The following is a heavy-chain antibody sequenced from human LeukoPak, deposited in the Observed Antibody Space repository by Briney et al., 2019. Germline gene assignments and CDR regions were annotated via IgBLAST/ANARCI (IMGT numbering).Heavy chain of an antibody. CDR1: GGSFSGYY. CDR2: INHSGST. V-gene: IGHV4-34*01. Sequence: SETLSLTCAVYGGSFSGYYWSWIRQPPGKGLEWIGEINHSGSTNYNPSLKSRVTISVDTSKNQFSLKLSSVTAADMAVYYCARGLGPYGMDVWGQGTTVTVSS. D-gene: IGHD7-27*01. J-gene: IGHJ6*02. CDR3: ARGLGPYGMDV.